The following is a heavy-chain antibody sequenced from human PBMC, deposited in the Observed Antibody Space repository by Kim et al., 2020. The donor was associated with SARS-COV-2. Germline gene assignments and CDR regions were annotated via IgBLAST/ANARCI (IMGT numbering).Heavy chain of an antibody. D-gene: IGHD3-9*01. CDR1: GGSISSYY. J-gene: IGHJ6*02. CDR3: ARDSPYYDILTGYHHYGMDV. CDR2: IYYSGST. V-gene: IGHV4-59*13. Sequence: SETLSLTCTVSGGSISSYYWSWIRQPPGKGLEWIGYIYYSGSTNYNPSLKSRVTISVDTSKNQFSLKLSSVTAADTAVYYCARDSPYYDILTGYHHYGMDVWGQGTTVTVSS.